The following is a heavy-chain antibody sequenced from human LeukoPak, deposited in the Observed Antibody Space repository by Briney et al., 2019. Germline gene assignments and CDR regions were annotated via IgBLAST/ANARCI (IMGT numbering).Heavy chain of an antibody. V-gene: IGHV3-7*01. CDR1: GFTFRSYW. D-gene: IGHD3-16*01. J-gene: IGHJ4*02. CDR2: IDQDGSEK. Sequence: GGSLTLSCAASGFTFRSYWMSWVRQAPGKGLEWVANIDQDGSEKYYVDSVKGRFTISRDNAKKSLYLQMNSLRADDTAVYYCARDGGPFDSWGQGTLVTVSS. CDR3: ARDGGPFDS.